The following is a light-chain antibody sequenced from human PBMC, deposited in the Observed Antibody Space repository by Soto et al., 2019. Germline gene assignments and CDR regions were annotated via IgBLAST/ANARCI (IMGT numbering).Light chain of an antibody. Sequence: DIQMTQSPSSLSASVGDRVTITCRASQSISSYLNWYQQKPGKAPKLLIYAASSLQSGVPSRFSGSGSGTDCTLTISSLQHEDFATYYCQQRYRTPWTFGQGTKVEIK. CDR1: QSISSY. V-gene: IGKV1-39*01. CDR3: QQRYRTPWT. CDR2: AAS. J-gene: IGKJ1*01.